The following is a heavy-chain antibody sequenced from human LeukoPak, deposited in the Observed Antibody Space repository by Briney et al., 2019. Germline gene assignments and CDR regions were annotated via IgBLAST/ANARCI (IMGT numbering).Heavy chain of an antibody. V-gene: IGHV3-23*01. CDR3: ARVASGSYYPEY. J-gene: IGHJ4*02. CDR1: GFTFSSYA. Sequence: PGGSLRLPCAASGFTFSSYAVTWVRQAPGKGLEWVSGITGSGDTTFYADSAKGRFTISRDNSKNTLYLQMNSLRAEDTGVYYCARVASGSYYPEYWGQGTLVTVSS. D-gene: IGHD3-10*01. CDR2: ITGSGDTT.